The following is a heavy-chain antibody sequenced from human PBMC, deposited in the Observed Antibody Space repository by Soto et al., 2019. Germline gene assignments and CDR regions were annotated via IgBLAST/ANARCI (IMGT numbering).Heavy chain of an antibody. CDR3: AKALYIAVAGFVFDY. D-gene: IGHD6-19*01. J-gene: IGHJ4*02. Sequence: PGGSLRLSCAACGFTFTDYAMHWARQAPGKGLEWVSYISSNSGSIGYADSVMGRFTISRDNAKNSLYLQMNSLRAEDTALYYCAKALYIAVAGFVFDYWGQGTLVTVSS. CDR1: GFTFTDYA. V-gene: IGHV3-9*01. CDR2: ISSNSGSI.